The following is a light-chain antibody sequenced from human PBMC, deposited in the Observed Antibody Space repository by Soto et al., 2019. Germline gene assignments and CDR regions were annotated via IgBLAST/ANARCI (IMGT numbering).Light chain of an antibody. V-gene: IGLV3-21*02. CDR1: NIGSKS. CDR3: QVWDFSSDRVV. J-gene: IGLJ2*01. CDR2: GDD. Sequence: SYELTQPPSVSVAPGQTARITCGGNNIGSKSVHWYQQKPGQAPVLVVYGDDDRPSGIPERFSGSNSGNTATLTISRVEAGDEADYYCQVWDFSSDRVVFGGGTKLTVL.